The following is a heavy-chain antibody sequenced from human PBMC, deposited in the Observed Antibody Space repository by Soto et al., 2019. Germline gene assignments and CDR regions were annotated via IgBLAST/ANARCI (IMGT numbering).Heavy chain of an antibody. D-gene: IGHD3-3*01. CDR1: GYTFTSYG. Sequence: ASVKVSCKASGYTFTSYGISWVRQAPGQGLEWMGCISAYNGNTNYAQKLQGRVTMTTDTSTSTAYMELRSLRSDDTAVYYCARDYDVITIFGVVGWFDPWGQGTLVTVSS. J-gene: IGHJ5*02. CDR2: ISAYNGNT. CDR3: ARDYDVITIFGVVGWFDP. V-gene: IGHV1-18*01.